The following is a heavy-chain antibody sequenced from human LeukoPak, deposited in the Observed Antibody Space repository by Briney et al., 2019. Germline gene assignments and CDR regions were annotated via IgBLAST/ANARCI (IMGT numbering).Heavy chain of an antibody. Sequence: ASVKVSCKASGYTFTSYDTNWVRQATGQGLEWMGWMNPNSGNTGYAQKFQGRVTMTRNTSISTAYMELSSLRSEDTAVYYCAKDHNGYPDYFDYWGQGTLVTVSS. CDR2: MNPNSGNT. V-gene: IGHV1-8*01. J-gene: IGHJ4*02. CDR1: GYTFTSYD. D-gene: IGHD5-12*01. CDR3: AKDHNGYPDYFDY.